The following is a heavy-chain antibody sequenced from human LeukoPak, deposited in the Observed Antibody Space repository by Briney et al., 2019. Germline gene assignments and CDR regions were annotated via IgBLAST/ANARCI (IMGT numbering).Heavy chain of an antibody. Sequence: SQTLSLTCTVSGGSISSGDYYWGWIRQPPGKGLEWIGSIYYSGSTYYNPSLKSRVTISVDTSKNQFSLKLSSVTAADTAVYYCAMHVIGSGSYSDYWGQGTLVTVSS. D-gene: IGHD3-10*01. CDR1: GGSISSGDYY. J-gene: IGHJ4*02. CDR3: AMHVIGSGSYSDY. CDR2: IYYSGST. V-gene: IGHV4-39*07.